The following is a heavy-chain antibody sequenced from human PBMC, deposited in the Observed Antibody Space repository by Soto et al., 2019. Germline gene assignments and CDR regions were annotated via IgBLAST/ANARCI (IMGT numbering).Heavy chain of an antibody. CDR2: IRSKTDGGTI. Sequence: EVQLVESGGGLVKPGESLRLSCAASGLSFSNAWRNWVRQAPGKGLEWVGQIRSKTDGGTIFYPAPVKDRFIISRDDSRNTLYLQMNSLKTEDTAVYYCTTAHPRGPDYWGQGTLVTVST. CDR1: GLSFSNAW. CDR3: TTAHPRGPDY. J-gene: IGHJ4*02. D-gene: IGHD5-12*01. V-gene: IGHV3-15*01.